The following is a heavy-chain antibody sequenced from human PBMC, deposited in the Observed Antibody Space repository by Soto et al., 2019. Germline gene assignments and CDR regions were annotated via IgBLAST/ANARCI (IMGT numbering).Heavy chain of an antibody. CDR3: ARAHLTFYDFWSGYYNNWFDP. J-gene: IGHJ5*02. V-gene: IGHV1-18*01. Sequence: EASVKVSCKASGYTFTSYGISWVRQAPGQGLEWMGWISAYNGNTNYAQKLQGRVTMTTDTSTSTAYMELRSLRSDDTAVYYCARAHLTFYDFWSGYYNNWFDPWGQGTLVTVSS. D-gene: IGHD3-3*01. CDR2: ISAYNGNT. CDR1: GYTFTSYG.